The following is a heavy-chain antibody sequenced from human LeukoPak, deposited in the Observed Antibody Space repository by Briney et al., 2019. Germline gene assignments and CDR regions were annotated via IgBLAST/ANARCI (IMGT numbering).Heavy chain of an antibody. D-gene: IGHD3-10*01. CDR3: AKGQRSGTYYNAFDY. CDR2: INGDGTGA. CDR1: GFTFGDHV. Sequence: GGSLRLSCAASGFTFGDHVMYWIRQPPARGLECVSLINGDGTGANYAYAVRGRVTTSRHNSKNYLYLEMNSLRTQDTALYYCAKGQRSGTYYNAFDYVGQGTLVTVSS. J-gene: IGHJ4*02. V-gene: IGHV3-43*02.